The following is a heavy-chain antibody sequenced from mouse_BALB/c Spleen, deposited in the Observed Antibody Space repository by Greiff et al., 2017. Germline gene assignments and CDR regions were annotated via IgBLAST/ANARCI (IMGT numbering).Heavy chain of an antibody. CDR2: IDPANGNT. D-gene: IGHD2-14*01. Sequence: VQLQQSGAELVKPGASVKLSCTASGFNIKDTYMHWVKQRPEQGLEWIGRIDPANGNTKYDSKFQGKATITADTSSNTAYLQLSSLTSEDTAVYYCARDYRYLCAMDYWGQGTSVTVSS. CDR1: GFNIKDTY. J-gene: IGHJ4*01. V-gene: IGHV14-3*02. CDR3: ARDYRYLCAMDY.